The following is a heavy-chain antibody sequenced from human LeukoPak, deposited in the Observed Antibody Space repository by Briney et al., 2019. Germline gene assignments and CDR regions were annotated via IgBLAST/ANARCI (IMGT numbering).Heavy chain of an antibody. CDR2: IYSSGNT. CDR3: ARERRYCSGVNCYSGLDY. CDR1: GLTVSSNY. J-gene: IGHJ4*02. V-gene: IGHV3-53*01. Sequence: QPGGSLRLSCAASGLTVSSNYLNWVRQAPGKGLEWVSIIYSSGNTYYADSVKGRFIISRDNSKNTLYLQMTSLRLEDTAVYYCARERRYCSGVNCYSGLDYWGQGTRVTVSS. D-gene: IGHD2-15*01.